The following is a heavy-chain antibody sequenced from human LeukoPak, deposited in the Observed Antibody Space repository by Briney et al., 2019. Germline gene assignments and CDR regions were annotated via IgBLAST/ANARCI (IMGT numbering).Heavy chain of an antibody. V-gene: IGHV1-2*02. J-gene: IGHJ5*02. CDR1: GYTFTGYY. Sequence: ASVKVPCKASGYTFTGYYMHWVRQAPGQELEWMGWINPNSGGTNYTQKFQGRVTMTRNTSISTAYMELSSLRSEDTAVYYCARDNYDILFDPWGQGTLVTVSS. D-gene: IGHD3-9*01. CDR3: ARDNYDILFDP. CDR2: INPNSGGT.